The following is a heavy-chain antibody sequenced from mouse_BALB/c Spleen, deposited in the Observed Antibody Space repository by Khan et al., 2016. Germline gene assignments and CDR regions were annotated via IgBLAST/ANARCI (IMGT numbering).Heavy chain of an antibody. D-gene: IGHD2-1*01. J-gene: IGHJ3*01. Sequence: QVQLQQSGAELARPGASVKLSCKASGYTFTSYWMQWVKQRPGQGLQWIGTIYPGDGDTRYTQKLKGKATLTADKSSSTAYLQLSSLASEDSAVYCCARGGYGNYVFAYWGQGTLVTVSA. V-gene: IGHV1-87*01. CDR1: GYTFTSYW. CDR2: IYPGDGDT. CDR3: ARGGYGNYVFAY.